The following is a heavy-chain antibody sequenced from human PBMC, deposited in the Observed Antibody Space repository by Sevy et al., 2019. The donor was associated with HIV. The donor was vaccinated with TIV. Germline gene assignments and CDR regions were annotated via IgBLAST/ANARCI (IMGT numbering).Heavy chain of an antibody. Sequence: ASVKVSCKASGYTFTDYFMHWVRQAPGQGLEWMGWIDPNSGDPKYSQKFQGRVTMTRDTSTTTAYMELSRLGSDDTAVYFCASPGGYRYGSLLDYWDQGTLVTVSS. V-gene: IGHV1-2*02. CDR1: GYTFTDYF. D-gene: IGHD5-18*01. CDR3: ASPGGYRYGSLLDY. J-gene: IGHJ4*02. CDR2: IDPNSGDP.